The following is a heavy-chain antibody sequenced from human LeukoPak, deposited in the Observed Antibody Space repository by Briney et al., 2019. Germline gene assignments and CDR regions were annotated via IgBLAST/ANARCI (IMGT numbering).Heavy chain of an antibody. D-gene: IGHD3-10*01. CDR3: ARGFGYMDV. J-gene: IGHJ6*03. V-gene: IGHV3-7*01. CDR1: GFTVSSNY. CDR2: IKQDGSEK. Sequence: GGSERLSCAASGFTVSSNYMSWVRQAPGKGLEWVANIKQDGSEKYYVDSVKGRFTISRDNAKNSLYLQMNSLRAEDTAVYYCARGFGYMDVWGKGTTVTVSS.